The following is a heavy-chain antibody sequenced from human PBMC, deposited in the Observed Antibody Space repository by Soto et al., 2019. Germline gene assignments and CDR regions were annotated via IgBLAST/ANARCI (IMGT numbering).Heavy chain of an antibody. CDR3: ARDPRSVGDYIWGSPTWAFDI. V-gene: IGHV3-21*01. CDR1: GFTFSSYS. CDR2: ISSSSSYI. Sequence: GGSLRLSCAASGFTFSSYSMNWVRQAPGKGLEWVSSISSSSSYIYYADPVKGRFTISRDNAKNSLYLQMNSLRAEDTAVYYCARDPRSVGDYIWGSPTWAFDIWGQGTMVTVSS. D-gene: IGHD3-16*01. J-gene: IGHJ3*02.